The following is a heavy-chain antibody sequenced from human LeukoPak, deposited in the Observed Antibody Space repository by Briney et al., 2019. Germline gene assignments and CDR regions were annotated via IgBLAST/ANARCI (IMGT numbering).Heavy chain of an antibody. CDR2: ISYDGSNK. D-gene: IGHD4-11*01. CDR3: ARETVTTYYYYGMDV. Sequence: PGGSLRLSCAASGFTFSSYGMHWVRQAPGKGLEWVAVISYDGSNKYYAGSVKGRFTISRDNSKNTLYLQMNSLRAEDTAVYYCARETVTTYYYYGMDVWGQGTTVTVSS. CDR1: GFTFSSYG. V-gene: IGHV3-30*03. J-gene: IGHJ6*02.